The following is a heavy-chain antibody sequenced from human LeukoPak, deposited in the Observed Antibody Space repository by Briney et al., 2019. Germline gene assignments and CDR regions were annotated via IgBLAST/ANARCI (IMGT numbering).Heavy chain of an antibody. D-gene: IGHD3-9*01. CDR1: GFAFSNNW. CDR2: INSDGSST. J-gene: IGHJ3*02. V-gene: IGHV3-74*01. Sequence: GGSLRLSCAASGFAFSNNWMHWVRQAPGKGLLCVSRINSDGSSTSYADSVKARFTISRDNAKNTLYLQMNSLRAEDTALYYCASSDWYAAFDIWGQGTMVTVSS. CDR3: ASSDWYAAFDI.